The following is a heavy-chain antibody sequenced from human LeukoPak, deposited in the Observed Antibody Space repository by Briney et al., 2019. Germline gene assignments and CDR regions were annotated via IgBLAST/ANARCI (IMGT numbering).Heavy chain of an antibody. CDR2: VYYSGRT. CDR1: GDSVRSDTYY. V-gene: IGHV4-61*01. J-gene: IGHJ4*02. Sequence: SETLSLTCTVSGDSVRSDTYYWSWIRQPPGKGLEWIGFVYYSGRTNYNASLKSRVTMSVDTSKNQFSLKLSSVTAADTAVYYCARALIVDYYDIAFDYWGQGTLVTVSS. CDR3: ARALIVDYYDIAFDY. D-gene: IGHD3-22*01.